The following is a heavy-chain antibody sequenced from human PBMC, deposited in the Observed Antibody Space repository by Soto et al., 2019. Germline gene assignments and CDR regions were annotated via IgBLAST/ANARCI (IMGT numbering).Heavy chain of an antibody. V-gene: IGHV1-58*02. CDR3: AADRYYGSGSHYNALWDYYYYGTDV. CDR2: IVVGSGNT. Sequence: SVKVSCKAAGFTFSSSAMQWVRQARGQRLEWRGWIVVGSGNTNYAQKFQERVTITRDMSTSTAYMELRSLRSEDTAVYYCAADRYYGSGSHYNALWDYYYYGTDVWG. D-gene: IGHD3-10*01. CDR1: GFTFSSSA. J-gene: IGHJ6*02.